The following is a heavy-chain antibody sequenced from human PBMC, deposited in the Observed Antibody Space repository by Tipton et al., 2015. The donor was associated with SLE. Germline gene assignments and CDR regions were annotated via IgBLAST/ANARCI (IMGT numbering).Heavy chain of an antibody. CDR2: IYNSGST. J-gene: IGHJ6*03. CDR1: GGSISTTPYY. D-gene: IGHD7-27*01. Sequence: TLSLTCTVSGGSISTTPYYWGWIRQPPGKGLEWVGSIYNSGSTYYDPSLKSRVTISLDTSKNQFSLKLTSVTAADTAVYYCAARTGDVLYYYYMDVWGKGTTVTVFS. CDR3: AARTGDVLYYYYMDV. V-gene: IGHV4-39*07.